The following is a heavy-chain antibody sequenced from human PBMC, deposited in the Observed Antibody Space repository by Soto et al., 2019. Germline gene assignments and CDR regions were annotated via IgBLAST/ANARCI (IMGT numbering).Heavy chain of an antibody. Sequence: TLSLTCTVSGGSINSGDYSWTWIRQPPGKGLEWIGYIYHTGTTHYNMSLKSRVTISVDSSKNQFSLKLRSLTTAATAVYYCAGGPPWMDAFEFWGQGTKVTRSS. CDR1: GGSINSGDYS. J-gene: IGHJ3*01. CDR2: IYHTGTT. V-gene: IGHV4-30-2*01. CDR3: AGGPPWMDAFEF. D-gene: IGHD5-12*01.